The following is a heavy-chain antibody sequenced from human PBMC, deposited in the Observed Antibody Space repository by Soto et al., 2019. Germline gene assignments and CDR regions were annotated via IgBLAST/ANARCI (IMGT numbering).Heavy chain of an antibody. V-gene: IGHV3-11*05. D-gene: IGHD6-13*01. J-gene: IGHJ4*02. CDR1: GFSFSDYY. CDR2: ISSSGSYT. Sequence: ESGGGLVKPGGSLRLSCAASGFSFSDYYMTWIRQAPGKGLELVSYISSSGSYTIYADSVKGRFTISRDNAKNSLYLQMNSLRAEDTAVYYCARDLKAAAGHDLFDYWGQGTLVTVSS. CDR3: ARDLKAAAGHDLFDY.